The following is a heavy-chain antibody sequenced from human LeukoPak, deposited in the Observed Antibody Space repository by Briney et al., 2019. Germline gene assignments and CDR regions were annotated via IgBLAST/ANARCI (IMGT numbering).Heavy chain of an antibody. Sequence: GGSLRLSCAASGFTFSRLGMQWVRQAPGKGLEWVAVIHNDGTQGQYADSVKGRFTISKDNSQNTLYLQMNNLRDDDTAVYYCAKEGDEFRGYLDVWGKGTTVTVSS. CDR3: AKEGDEFRGYLDV. CDR1: GFTFSRLG. CDR2: IHNDGTQG. V-gene: IGHV3-30*02. D-gene: IGHD3-16*01. J-gene: IGHJ6*03.